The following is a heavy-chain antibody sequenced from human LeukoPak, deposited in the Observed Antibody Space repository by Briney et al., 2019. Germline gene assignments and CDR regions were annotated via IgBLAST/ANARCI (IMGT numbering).Heavy chain of an antibody. Sequence: SETLSLTCTVFGGSISSGSYYWSWIRQPAGKGLEWIGRIYTSGSTNYNPSLKSRVTISVDTSKNQFSLKLSSVTAADTAVYYCARDLSFTLVRGVYHEKGYYMDVWGKGTTVTISS. CDR3: ARDLSFTLVRGVYHEKGYYMDV. J-gene: IGHJ6*03. V-gene: IGHV4-61*02. CDR1: GGSISSGSYY. CDR2: IYTSGST. D-gene: IGHD3-10*01.